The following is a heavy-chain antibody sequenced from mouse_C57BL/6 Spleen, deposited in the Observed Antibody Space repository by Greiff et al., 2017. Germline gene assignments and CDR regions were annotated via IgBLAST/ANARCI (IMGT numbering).Heavy chain of an antibody. CDR3: ARENMDGNFAY. D-gene: IGHD2-1*01. J-gene: IGHJ3*01. Sequence: QVQLQQPGAELVRPGSSVKLSCKASGYTFTSYWMHWVKQRPIQGLEWIGNIDPSDSETHYNQKFKDKDTLTVDKSSSTASMQLSSLTSEDSAVYYFARENMDGNFAYWGQGTLVTVSA. CDR2: IDPSDSET. V-gene: IGHV1-52*01. CDR1: GYTFTSYW.